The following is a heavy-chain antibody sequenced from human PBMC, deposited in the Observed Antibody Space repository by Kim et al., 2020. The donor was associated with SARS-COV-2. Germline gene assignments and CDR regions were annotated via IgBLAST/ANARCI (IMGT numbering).Heavy chain of an antibody. CDR2: INPSGGST. CDR3: ARDWARGSGSYYSDAFDI. V-gene: IGHV1-46*01. CDR1: GYTFTSYY. D-gene: IGHD3-10*01. J-gene: IGHJ3*02. Sequence: ASVKVSCKASGYTFTSYYMHWVRQAPGQGLEWMGIINPSGGSTSYAQKFQGRVTMTRDTSTSTVYMELSSLRSEDTAVYYCARDWARGSGSYYSDAFDIWGQGTMVTVSS.